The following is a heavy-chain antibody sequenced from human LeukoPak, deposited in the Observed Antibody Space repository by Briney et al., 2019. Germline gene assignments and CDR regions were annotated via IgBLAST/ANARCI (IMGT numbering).Heavy chain of an antibody. J-gene: IGHJ4*02. CDR3: ARVALGRDYGGNAHFDY. Sequence: ASVKVSCKASGYTFTSYYMHWVRQAPGQGLEWMGIINPSGGSTSYAQKFQGRVTMTRDTSTSTVYMELSSLRSEDTAVYYCARVALGRDYGGNAHFDYWGQGTLVTVSS. D-gene: IGHD4-23*01. CDR1: GYTFTSYY. V-gene: IGHV1-46*01. CDR2: INPSGGST.